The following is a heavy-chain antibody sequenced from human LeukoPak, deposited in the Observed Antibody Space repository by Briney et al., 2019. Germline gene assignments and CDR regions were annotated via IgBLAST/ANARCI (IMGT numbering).Heavy chain of an antibody. V-gene: IGHV1-69*13. CDR3: ARDLLRALSGYIPAYAFDI. D-gene: IGHD3-22*01. CDR2: IIPIFGTA. Sequence: SVKVSCKASGGTFISYAISWVRQAPGQGLEWMGGIIPIFGTANYAQKFQGRVTITADESTSTAYMELSSLRSEDTAVYYCARDLLRALSGYIPAYAFDIWGQGTMVTVSS. CDR1: GGTFISYA. J-gene: IGHJ3*02.